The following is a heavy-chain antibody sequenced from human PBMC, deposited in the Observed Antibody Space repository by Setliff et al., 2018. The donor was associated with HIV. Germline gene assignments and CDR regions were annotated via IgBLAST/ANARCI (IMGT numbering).Heavy chain of an antibody. CDR2: ISGSGGTT. CDR3: AKGSGKITIYYYYMDV. V-gene: IGHV3-23*01. Sequence: GGSLRLSCAASGFTFSSYAMSWVRQAPGKGLEWVSAISGSGGTTNYADSVKGRFTISRDNSKNTLYLQMNSLRADDTAVYYCAKGSGKITIYYYYMDVWGKGTTVTVSS. CDR1: GFTFSSYA. J-gene: IGHJ6*03. D-gene: IGHD3-3*01.